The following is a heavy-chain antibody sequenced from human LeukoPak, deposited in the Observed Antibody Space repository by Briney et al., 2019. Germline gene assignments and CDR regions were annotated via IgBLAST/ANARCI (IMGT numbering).Heavy chain of an antibody. V-gene: IGHV3-23*01. Sequence: PGGSLRLSCAGSGFSFSSYEMNWVRQAPGKGLEWISYISGSGTVTYYADSVKGRFTISRDNSKNTLYLQMNSLRAEDTAVYYCANFGGDSSGYYYPLDYWGQGTLVTVSS. CDR1: GFSFSSYE. D-gene: IGHD3-22*01. J-gene: IGHJ4*02. CDR2: ISGSGTVT. CDR3: ANFGGDSSGYYYPLDY.